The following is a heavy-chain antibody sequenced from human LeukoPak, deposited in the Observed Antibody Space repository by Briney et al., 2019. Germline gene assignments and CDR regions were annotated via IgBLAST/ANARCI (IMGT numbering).Heavy chain of an antibody. CDR3: ARDLYYYGSGNYVPGLPDY. D-gene: IGHD3-10*01. Sequence: GGSLRLSCAASGFNFNTYEMNWVRQAPGKGLEWVSYICGRGSTKYYADSVKGRFTISRENAENSLYLQMNGLRAEDTAVYYCARDLYYYGSGNYVPGLPDYWGQGTLVTVSS. CDR1: GFNFNTYE. V-gene: IGHV3-48*03. J-gene: IGHJ4*02. CDR2: ICGRGSTK.